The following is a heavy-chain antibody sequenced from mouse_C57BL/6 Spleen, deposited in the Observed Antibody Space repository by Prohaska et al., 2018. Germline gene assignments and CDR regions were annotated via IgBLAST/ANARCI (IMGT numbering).Heavy chain of an antibody. CDR2: IYPGSGST. CDR3: ARLNRGNYFDY. J-gene: IGHJ2*01. CDR1: FTWNW. V-gene: IGHV1-55*01. D-gene: IGHD2-14*01. Sequence: FTWNWITWVKQRPGQGLEWIGDIYPGSGSTNYNEKFKSKATLTVDTSSSTAYMQLSRLTSEVSAVYYCARLNRGNYFDYWGQGTTPTVSS.